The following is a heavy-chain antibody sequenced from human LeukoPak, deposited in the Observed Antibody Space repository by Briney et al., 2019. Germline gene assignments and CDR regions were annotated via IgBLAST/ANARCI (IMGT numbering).Heavy chain of an antibody. Sequence: GGSLRLSCAVSEFSVSSNYMNWVRQAPGKGLEWVSYISSSGSTIYYADSVKGRFAISRDNAKNSLYLQMNSLRAEDTAVYYCARDSDYDSSGYFDYWGQGTLVTVSS. CDR1: EFSVSSNY. D-gene: IGHD3-22*01. J-gene: IGHJ4*02. V-gene: IGHV3-48*03. CDR2: ISSSGSTI. CDR3: ARDSDYDSSGYFDY.